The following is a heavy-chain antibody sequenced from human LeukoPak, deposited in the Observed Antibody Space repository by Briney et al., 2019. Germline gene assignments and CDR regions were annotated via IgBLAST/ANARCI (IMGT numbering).Heavy chain of an antibody. CDR3: ARGGGSGSYSPYWYFDL. D-gene: IGHD3-10*01. Sequence: PSETLSLTCTVSGGSISSSSYYWGWIRQPPGKGLEWIGEIYHSGSTNYNPSLKSRVTISVDKSKNQFSLKLSSVTAADTAVYYCARGGGSGSYSPYWYFDLWGRGTLVTVSS. CDR2: IYHSGST. V-gene: IGHV4-39*07. CDR1: GGSISSSSYY. J-gene: IGHJ2*01.